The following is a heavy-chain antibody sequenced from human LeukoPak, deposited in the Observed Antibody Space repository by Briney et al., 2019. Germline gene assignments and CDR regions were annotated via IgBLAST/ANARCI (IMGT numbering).Heavy chain of an antibody. V-gene: IGHV3-20*04. CDR2: INWKGGST. D-gene: IGHD2-8*01. J-gene: IGHJ6*03. CDR1: GFTFDDYG. CDR3: ARVLGCTNGVCPYYYYYYMDV. Sequence: GGSLRLSCAASGFTFDDYGMSWVRQAPGKGLEWVSGINWKGGSTGYADSVKGRFTISRDNAKNSLYLQMNSPRAEDTALYYCARVLGCTNGVCPYYYYYYMDVWGKGTTVTVSS.